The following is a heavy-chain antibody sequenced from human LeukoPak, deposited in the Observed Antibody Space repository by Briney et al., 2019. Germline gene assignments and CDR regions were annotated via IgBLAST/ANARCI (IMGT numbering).Heavy chain of an antibody. CDR3: AREGGYYHLDY. V-gene: IGHV3-11*01. CDR2: ISSTVSTT. J-gene: IGHJ4*02. D-gene: IGHD3-22*01. Sequence: GGSLRLSCAASGFTFNNYYMSWIRQAPGKGLEWISYISSTVSTTYYADSVKGRFTISRDNAKNSLYLQMNSLRAEDTAVYYCAREGGYYHLDYWGQGTLVTVSS. CDR1: GFTFNNYY.